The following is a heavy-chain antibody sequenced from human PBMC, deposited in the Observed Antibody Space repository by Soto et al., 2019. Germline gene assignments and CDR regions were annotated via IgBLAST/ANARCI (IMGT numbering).Heavy chain of an antibody. CDR3: AKGSYSGRYSDFDY. J-gene: IGHJ4*02. D-gene: IGHD1-26*01. CDR2: ISDDGSDK. CDR1: GFTFSSYG. Sequence: LRLSCAASGFTFSSYGMFWIRQAPGRGLEWVAFISDDGSDKYSDSVKGRFTISRDNSQNTLFLQMNRLRAEDTAVYYCAKGSYSGRYSDFDYWGQGTLVTVSS. V-gene: IGHV3-30*18.